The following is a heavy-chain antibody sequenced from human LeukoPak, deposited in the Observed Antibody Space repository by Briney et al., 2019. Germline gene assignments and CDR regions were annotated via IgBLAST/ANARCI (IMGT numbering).Heavy chain of an antibody. CDR1: GFTFRNYA. V-gene: IGHV3-21*01. CDR3: ARGKETYYYGSGSYYPTTTPDY. D-gene: IGHD3-10*01. Sequence: GGSLRLSCAASGFTFRNYAMSWVRQAPGKGLEWVSSISSSSSYIYYADSVKGRFTISRDNAKNSLYLQMNSLRAEDTAVYYCARGKETYYYGSGSYYPTTTPDYWGQGTLVTVSS. J-gene: IGHJ4*02. CDR2: ISSSSSYI.